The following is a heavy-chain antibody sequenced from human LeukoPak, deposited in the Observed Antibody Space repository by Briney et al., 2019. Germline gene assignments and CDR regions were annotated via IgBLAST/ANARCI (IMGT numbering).Heavy chain of an antibody. CDR3: ARGGRWELPRPYAFDI. D-gene: IGHD1-26*01. V-gene: IGHV1-18*01. CDR1: GYTFTSYG. CDR2: ISAYNGHT. J-gene: IGHJ3*02. Sequence: GASVKVSCKASGYTFTSYGISWVRQAHGQGLEWMGWISAYNGHTNYAQKLQGRVTMTTDTSTSTAYMELRSLRSDDTAVYYCARGGRWELPRPYAFDIWGQGTMVTVSS.